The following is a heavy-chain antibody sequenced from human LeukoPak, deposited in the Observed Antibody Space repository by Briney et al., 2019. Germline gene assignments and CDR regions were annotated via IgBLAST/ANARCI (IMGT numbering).Heavy chain of an antibody. CDR2: INPIFGTS. D-gene: IGHD3-10*01. J-gene: IGHJ4*02. CDR3: AREGLDQWFGELFPDY. CDR1: GGTCCSYA. V-gene: IGHV1-69*13. Sequence: SVKVSCTASGGTCCSYAINWVRQAPGQGLEWRGGINPIFGTSNYAQKFQGRVTITADESTSTAYMELSSLRSEDTAVYYCAREGLDQWFGELFPDYWGQGTLVTVSS.